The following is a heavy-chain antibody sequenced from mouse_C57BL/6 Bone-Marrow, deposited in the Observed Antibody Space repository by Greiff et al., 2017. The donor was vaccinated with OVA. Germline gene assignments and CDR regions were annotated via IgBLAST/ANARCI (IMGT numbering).Heavy chain of an antibody. CDR2: ISDGGSYT. CDR3: ARGELRLRGAY. CDR1: GFTFSSYA. V-gene: IGHV5-4*03. Sequence: EVKLVESGGGLVKPGGSLKLSCAASGFTFSSYAMSWVRQTPEKRLEWVATISDGGSYTYYPDNVKGRFTISRDNAKNNLYLQMSHLKSEDTAMYYCARGELRLRGAYWGQGTLVTVSA. D-gene: IGHD3-2*02. J-gene: IGHJ3*01.